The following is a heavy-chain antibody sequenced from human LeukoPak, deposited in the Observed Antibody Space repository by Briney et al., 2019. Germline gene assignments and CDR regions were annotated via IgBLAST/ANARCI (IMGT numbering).Heavy chain of an antibody. CDR2: INPSGGST. CDR3: ARGDHVRIYAESAFDI. V-gene: IGHV1-46*01. CDR1: GYTFTSYY. Sequence: GASVKVSCKASGYTFTSYYIHWVRQAPGQGLEWMGIINPSGGSTSYAQKFQGRVTMTRDTSTSTVYMELSSLRSEDTAVYYCARGDHVRIYAESAFDIWGQGTMVSVSS. D-gene: IGHD5/OR15-5a*01. J-gene: IGHJ3*02.